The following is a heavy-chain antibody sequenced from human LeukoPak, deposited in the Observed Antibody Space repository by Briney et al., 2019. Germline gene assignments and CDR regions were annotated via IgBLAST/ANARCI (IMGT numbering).Heavy chain of an antibody. CDR3: ARGHKIELAYGNYAADY. CDR2: IIPIFGTA. CDR1: GSTFSSYA. D-gene: IGHD4-11*01. J-gene: IGHJ4*02. V-gene: IGHV1-69*13. Sequence: SSGKVSCKASGSTFSSYAISWVRQAPGQGLEWMGGIIPIFGTANYAQKFQGRVTITADESTSTAYMELSSLRSEDTAVYYCARGHKIELAYGNYAADYWGQGTLVTVSS.